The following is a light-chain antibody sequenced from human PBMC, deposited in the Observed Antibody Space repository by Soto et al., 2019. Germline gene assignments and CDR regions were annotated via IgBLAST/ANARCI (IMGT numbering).Light chain of an antibody. Sequence: TQSPSSLSASVGDRVTITCRASQSISSYLNWYQQKPGKAPKLLIYAASSLQSGVPSRFSGSGSGTDFTLTISSLQPEDFATYYCQQSYSTLTFGPGTKVDIK. J-gene: IGKJ3*01. CDR3: QQSYSTLT. CDR2: AAS. V-gene: IGKV1-39*01. CDR1: QSISSY.